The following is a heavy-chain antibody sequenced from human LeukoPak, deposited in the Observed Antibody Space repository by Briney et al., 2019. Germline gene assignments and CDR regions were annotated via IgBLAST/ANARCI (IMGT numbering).Heavy chain of an antibody. D-gene: IGHD2-21*02. J-gene: IGHJ4*02. CDR1: GYTLTELS. CDR2: INAYNGDT. CDR3: ARGSTSDWPLEY. Sequence: ASVKVSCKVSGYTLTELSMHWVRQAPGQRLEWMGWINAYNGDTEYSQKFQGRVTIARDTSASIAYMELSTLRSEDTAVYYCARGSTSDWPLEYWGRGILVTVSS. V-gene: IGHV1-3*01.